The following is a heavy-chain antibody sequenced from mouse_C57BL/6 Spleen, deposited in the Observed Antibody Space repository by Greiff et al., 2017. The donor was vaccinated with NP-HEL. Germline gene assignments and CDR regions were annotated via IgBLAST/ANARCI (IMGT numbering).Heavy chain of an antibody. D-gene: IGHD4-1*01. CDR3: TWDDAMDY. V-gene: IGHV14-4*01. Sequence: VQLQQSGAELVRPGASVKLSCTASGFNIKDDYMHWVKQRPEQGLEWIGWIDPENGDTEYASKFQGKATITAVTSSNTAYLQLSSLTSEDTAVYYCTWDDAMDYWGQGTSVTVSS. CDR2: IDPENGDT. CDR1: GFNIKDDY. J-gene: IGHJ4*01.